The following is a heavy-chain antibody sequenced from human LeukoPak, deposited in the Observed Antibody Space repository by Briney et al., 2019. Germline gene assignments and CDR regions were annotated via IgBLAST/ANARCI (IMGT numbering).Heavy chain of an antibody. CDR2: VSHGGSTT. CDR1: GFTFTNYG. CDR3: AKEPNPYSSGWYFQD. V-gene: IGHV3-30*18. J-gene: IGHJ1*01. D-gene: IGHD6-25*01. Sequence: QAGGSLRLSCAASGFTFTNYGMQWVRQAPGKGLEWVAVVSHGGSTTFYADSVKGRFTISRDNSKNTLDLQMDSLRPEDTAVYYCAKEPNPYSSGWYFQDWGQGTLVTVSS.